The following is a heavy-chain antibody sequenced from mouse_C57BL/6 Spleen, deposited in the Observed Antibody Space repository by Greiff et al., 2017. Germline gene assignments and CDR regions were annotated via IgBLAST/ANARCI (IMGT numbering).Heavy chain of an antibody. Sequence: VQLQQPGAELVMPGASVKLSCKASGYTFTSYWMHWVKQRPGQGLEWIGEIDPSDSYTNYNQKFKGKSTLTVDKSSSTAYMQLSSLTSEDSAVYYCARDRYFDYWGQGTTLTVSS. CDR3: ARDRYFDY. J-gene: IGHJ2*01. CDR2: IDPSDSYT. V-gene: IGHV1-69*01. CDR1: GYTFTSYW.